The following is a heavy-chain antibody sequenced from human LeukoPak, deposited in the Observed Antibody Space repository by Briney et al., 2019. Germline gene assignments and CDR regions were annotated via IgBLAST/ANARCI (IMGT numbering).Heavy chain of an antibody. D-gene: IGHD6-13*01. Sequence: GESLKISCKGSGFGFSNYWIAWVRQMPGKGLEWMGIIYPGDSDTRYSPSFQGQVTISADKSISTAYLQWSSLKASDTAMYYCARQIKTYSSPDYWGQGTLVTVSS. V-gene: IGHV5-51*01. J-gene: IGHJ4*02. CDR3: ARQIKTYSSPDY. CDR2: IYPGDSDT. CDR1: GFGFSNYW.